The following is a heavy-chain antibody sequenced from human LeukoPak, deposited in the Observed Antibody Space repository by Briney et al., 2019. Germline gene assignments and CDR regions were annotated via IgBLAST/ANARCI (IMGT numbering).Heavy chain of an antibody. CDR1: GGTFSSYT. D-gene: IGHD5-18*01. CDR2: IIPIFGTA. CDR3: ASKRGYSYGLDY. Sequence: RRASVKVSCKASGGTFSSYTISWVRQAPGQGLEWMGGIIPIFGTANYAQKFQGRVTITADESTSTGYMELSSLRSEDTAVYYCASKRGYSYGLDYWGQGTLVTVSS. J-gene: IGHJ4*02. V-gene: IGHV1-69*13.